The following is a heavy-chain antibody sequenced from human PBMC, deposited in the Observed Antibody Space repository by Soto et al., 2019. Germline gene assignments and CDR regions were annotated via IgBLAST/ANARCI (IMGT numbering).Heavy chain of an antibody. CDR3: ARVRDPHLDHYGLDV. J-gene: IGHJ6*02. Sequence: SVKVSCKTSGFTFNVYGIHWVRQAPGQGLEWMGGLIPIYDEPYYAQKFQGRVTISADKSTTTVHLELSSLTSVDTAVYFCARVRDPHLDHYGLDVWGQGTTVTVSS. V-gene: IGHV1-69*06. CDR1: GFTFNVYG. CDR2: LIPIYDEP.